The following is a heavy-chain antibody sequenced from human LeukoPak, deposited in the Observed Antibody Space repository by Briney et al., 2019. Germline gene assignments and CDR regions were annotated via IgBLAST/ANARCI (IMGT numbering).Heavy chain of an antibody. V-gene: IGHV4-34*01. CDR1: GGSFSGYY. CDR2: INHSGST. Sequence: SETLSLTCAVYGGSFSGYYWSWIRQPPGKGLEWIGEINHSGSTNYNPSLKSRVTISVDTSKNQFSLKLSSVTAADTAVYYCARKTRGYYYYMDVWGKGTTVTVSS. J-gene: IGHJ6*03. CDR3: ARKTRGYYYYMDV.